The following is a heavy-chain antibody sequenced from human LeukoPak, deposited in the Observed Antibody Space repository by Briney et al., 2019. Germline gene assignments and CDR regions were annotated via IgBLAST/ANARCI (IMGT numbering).Heavy chain of an antibody. Sequence: GGSLRLSCADSGFTFSSYSMNWVRQAPGKGLEWVSSVSSSSSYIYYADSVKGRFTISRDNAKNSLYLQMNSLRAEDTAVYYCARAFGYCSSTSCPDAFDIWGQGTMVTVSS. CDR1: GFTFSSYS. CDR3: ARAFGYCSSTSCPDAFDI. J-gene: IGHJ3*02. V-gene: IGHV3-21*01. D-gene: IGHD2-2*01. CDR2: VSSSSSYI.